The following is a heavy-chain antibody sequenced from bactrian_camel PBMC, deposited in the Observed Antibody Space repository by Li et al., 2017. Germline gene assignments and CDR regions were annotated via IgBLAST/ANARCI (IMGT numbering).Heavy chain of an antibody. J-gene: IGHJ4*01. CDR1: AYISKNKC. CDR2: IDPRDDSV. V-gene: IGHV3-3*01. CDR3: AADGSPGLATIATFFISAYNY. D-gene: IGHD4*01. Sequence: HVQLVESGGGSVEAGGSLRLSCEASAYISKNKCMAWFRRQAPGQEREAVAAIDPRDDSVYYDPSVRSRFTISQDNAKNTVYLQMNSLKPEDTAMYYCAADGSPGLATIATFFISAYNYWGQGTQVTVS.